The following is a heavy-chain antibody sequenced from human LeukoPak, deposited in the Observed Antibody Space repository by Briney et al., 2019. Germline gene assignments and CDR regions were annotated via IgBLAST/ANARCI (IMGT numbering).Heavy chain of an antibody. D-gene: IGHD3-10*01. J-gene: IGHJ4*02. CDR1: GGSISSGGYY. V-gene: IGHV4-31*03. Sequence: SQTLSLTCTVSGGSISSGGYYWSWIRQHPGKGLEWIGYIYYSGSTYYNPSLKSRVTISVDKSKNQFSLKLSSVTAADTAVYYCARVPSASLGELPDYWGQGTLVTVSS. CDR2: IYYSGST. CDR3: ARVPSASLGELPDY.